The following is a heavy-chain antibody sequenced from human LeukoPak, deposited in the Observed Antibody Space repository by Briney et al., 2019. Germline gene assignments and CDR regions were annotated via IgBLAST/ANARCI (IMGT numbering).Heavy chain of an antibody. CDR2: IYSGGST. V-gene: IGHV3-53*01. J-gene: IGHJ4*02. D-gene: IGHD5-18*01. Sequence: PGGSLSLSCAASGFSVSSDYMTWVRQAPGKGLEWVSVIYSGGSTYYADSVKGRFTISRDNSKNTLYLQMNNVRVEDTAVYFCARYHTALNYWGQGTLVTASS. CDR1: GFSVSSDY. CDR3: ARYHTALNY.